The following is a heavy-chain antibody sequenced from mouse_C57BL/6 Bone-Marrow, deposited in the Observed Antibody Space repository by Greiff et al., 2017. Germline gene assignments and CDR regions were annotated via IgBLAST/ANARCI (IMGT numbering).Heavy chain of an antibody. CDR2: IYPRNGNT. Sequence: QVQLKQSGTELARPGASVKLSCKASGYTFTSYGISWVKQRTGQGLEWIGKIYPRNGNTYYNEKFKGKATLTVDKSSSTAYMELRSLTSEDSAVYFGGRKSSYGNYWTWFAYWGQGTLVTVSA. CDR1: GYTFTSYG. V-gene: IGHV1-81*01. D-gene: IGHD2-1*01. J-gene: IGHJ3*01. CDR3: GRKSSYGNYWTWFAY.